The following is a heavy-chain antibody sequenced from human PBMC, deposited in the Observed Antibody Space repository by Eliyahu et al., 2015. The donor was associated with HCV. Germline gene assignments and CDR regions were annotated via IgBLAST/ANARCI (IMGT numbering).Heavy chain of an antibody. CDR2: IKTNGAT. Sequence: EVQLVQSGGGLVEPGGSLRLSCAASGFNFNKAWMSWVRQAPGKGLEWVCRIKTNGATDYAAPVKGTFTISRDDSKTTLYLQMNSLKIEDTAVYYCTAGLYNSGGVDHWGQGTLVTVSS. CDR1: GFNFNKAW. J-gene: IGHJ4*02. V-gene: IGHV3-15*01. D-gene: IGHD3-22*01. CDR3: TAGLYNSGGVDH.